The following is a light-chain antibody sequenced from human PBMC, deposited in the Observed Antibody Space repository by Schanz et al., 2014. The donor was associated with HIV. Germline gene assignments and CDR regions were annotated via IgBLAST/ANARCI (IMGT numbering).Light chain of an antibody. CDR1: SSNIGAGYD. V-gene: IGLV1-40*01. Sequence: QSVLTQPPSVSGAPGQRVTISCTGSSSNIGAGYDVHWYQQLPGTAPKLLMYSDDERPSGVPGRLSGSKSGTSASLAISGLQSEDEADYYCAVWDDSLNGVVFGGGTKLTVL. J-gene: IGLJ2*01. CDR2: SDD. CDR3: AVWDDSLNGVV.